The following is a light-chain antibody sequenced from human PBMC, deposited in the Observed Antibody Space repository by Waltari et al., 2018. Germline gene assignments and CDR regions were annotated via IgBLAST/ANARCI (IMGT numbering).Light chain of an antibody. CDR2: KAN. CDR3: ALYMGSGIWV. Sequence: QTVVTQDPSLSVSPGGTVTLTCASRSGSVSTTLYAPWYQQTPGQAPRTLVYKANARSSGVPDRFSGSILGNTAALTITGAQADDESDYYCALYMGSGIWVFGGGTRLTVL. V-gene: IGLV8-61*01. CDR1: SGSVSTTLY. J-gene: IGLJ3*02.